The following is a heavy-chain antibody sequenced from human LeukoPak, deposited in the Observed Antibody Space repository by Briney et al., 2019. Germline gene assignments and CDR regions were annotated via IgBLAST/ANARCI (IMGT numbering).Heavy chain of an antibody. V-gene: IGHV3-30*02. CDR3: AKAGDKYCSGGSCYSWFDP. CDR2: IWYDGSYK. Sequence: GGSLRLSCAASGSIFSNYGMHWVRQAPGKGLEWVALIWYDGSYKYYGDSVKGRFTLSRDNSKNTLYLQMNGLRVEDTAVYYCAKAGDKYCSGGSCYSWFDPWGQGTPVTVSS. CDR1: GSIFSNYG. D-gene: IGHD2-15*01. J-gene: IGHJ5*02.